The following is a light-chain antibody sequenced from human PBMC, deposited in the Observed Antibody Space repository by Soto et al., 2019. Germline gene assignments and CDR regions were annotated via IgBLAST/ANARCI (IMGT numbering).Light chain of an antibody. J-gene: IGLJ1*01. CDR3: QVWESGRGV. CDR2: DDN. CDR1: SSNIGGNS. V-gene: IGLV1-51*01. Sequence: QSVLTQPPSVSAAPGQKVTISCSGSSSNIGGNSVSWYQQLPGTAPKLLIYDDNKRPSGIPDRFSGSKSGTSATLTISRVAAGDEADYYCQVWESGRGVFGTGTKVTVL.